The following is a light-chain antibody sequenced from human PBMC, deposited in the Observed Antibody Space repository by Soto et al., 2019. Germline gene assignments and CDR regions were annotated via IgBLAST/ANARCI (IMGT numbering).Light chain of an antibody. CDR3: SSYTSRSTDV. V-gene: IGLV2-14*01. CDR2: EVS. Sequence: QSVLTQPASVSGSPGQSITISCTGTSSDVGGYDYVSWYQHHPGKAPKLTIYEVSNRPSGVSNRFSGSKSGNTASLTISGLQAEDEAEYYCSSYTSRSTDVFGNGTKVTVL. CDR1: SSDVGGYDY. J-gene: IGLJ1*01.